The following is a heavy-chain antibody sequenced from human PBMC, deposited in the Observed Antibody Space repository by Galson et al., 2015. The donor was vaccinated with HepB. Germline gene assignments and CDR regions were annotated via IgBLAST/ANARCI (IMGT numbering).Heavy chain of an antibody. V-gene: IGHV1-18*01. CDR2: ISAYNGNT. J-gene: IGHJ4*02. CDR3: ARDLRITIFGVVIDPIGLFAY. D-gene: IGHD3-3*01. CDR1: GYTFTSYG. Sequence: SVKVSCKASGYTFTSYGISWVRQAPGQGLEWMGWISAYNGNTNYAQKLQGRVTMTTDTSTSTAYMELRSLRSDDTAVYYCARDLRITIFGVVIDPIGLFAYWGQGTLVTVSS.